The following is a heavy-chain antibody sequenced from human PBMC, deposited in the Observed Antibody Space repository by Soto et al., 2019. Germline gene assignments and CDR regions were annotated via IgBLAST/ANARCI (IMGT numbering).Heavy chain of an antibody. J-gene: IGHJ4*02. Sequence: QVQLVQSGAEVKKPGASVKVSCKASGYTFTSYYMHWVRQAPGQGLERMGIINPSGGSTYYVQKFQGRVTMTRDTSTTTVYMELSSLTSEDTAVYYCARGSGMTVPDYWGQGTQVIVSS. CDR1: GYTFTSYY. D-gene: IGHD3-10*01. V-gene: IGHV1-46*03. CDR3: ARGSGMTVPDY. CDR2: INPSGGST.